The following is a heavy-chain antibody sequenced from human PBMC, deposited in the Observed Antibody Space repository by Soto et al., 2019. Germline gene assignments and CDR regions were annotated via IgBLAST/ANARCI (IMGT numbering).Heavy chain of an antibody. CDR2: IDPSDSYT. D-gene: IGHD3-10*01. CDR3: ARHLSYYYGSGSYQGPYYYYYGVDV. V-gene: IGHV5-10-1*01. CDR1: GYSCTSYW. Sequence: XESVKIWCKGSGYSCTSYWISWVRQIPGKGLEGMGRIDPSDSYTNYSPSFQGHVTISADKSISTAYLQWSSLKASDTAMYCCARHLSYYYGSGSYQGPYYYYYGVDVWGQGTTVTVSS. J-gene: IGHJ6*02.